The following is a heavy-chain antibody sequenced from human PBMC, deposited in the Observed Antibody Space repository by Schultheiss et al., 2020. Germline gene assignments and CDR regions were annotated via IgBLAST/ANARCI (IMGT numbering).Heavy chain of an antibody. J-gene: IGHJ4*02. CDR3: TTGQTSGWYDY. D-gene: IGHD6-19*01. CDR1: GFTFSSYA. Sequence: GGSLRLSCAASGFTFSSYAMHWVRQAPGKGLEWVGRIKTKTDGGRIDYAAPVKGRFTISRDDSKNMLYLQMNSLKTEDTAVYYCTTGQTSGWYDYWGQGALVTVSS. CDR2: IKTKTDGGRI. V-gene: IGHV3-15*07.